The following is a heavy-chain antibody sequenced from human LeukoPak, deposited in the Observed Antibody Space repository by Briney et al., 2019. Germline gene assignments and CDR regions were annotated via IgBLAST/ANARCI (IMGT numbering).Heavy chain of an antibody. V-gene: IGHV3-7*01. CDR2: IKQDGSEK. J-gene: IGHJ4*02. CDR1: GFTISSFW. D-gene: IGHD6-19*01. CDR3: ARETGYGSGWYDY. Sequence: GGSLRLSCAASGFTISSFWMSWVRQAPGKRLEWVANIKQDGSEKDYMESAKGRFTISRDNAKNSLYLQMNSLRADDTAVYHCARETGYGSGWYDYWGQGTLVTVSS.